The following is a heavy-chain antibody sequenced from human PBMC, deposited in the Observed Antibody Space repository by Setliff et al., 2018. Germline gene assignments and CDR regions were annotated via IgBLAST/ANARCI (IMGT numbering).Heavy chain of an antibody. Sequence: GGSLRLSCATSGSNVSTNFMSWVRQAPGKGLEWVSVIYNNGATYYADSVRGRFTISRDNARNSLYLQMSNLRAEDTAVYYCVRDEVNCSGSKCYSGFDSWGQGSLVTVSS. CDR2: IYNNGAT. V-gene: IGHV3-66*01. CDR1: GSNVSTNF. CDR3: VRDEVNCSGSKCYSGFDS. J-gene: IGHJ4*02. D-gene: IGHD2-15*01.